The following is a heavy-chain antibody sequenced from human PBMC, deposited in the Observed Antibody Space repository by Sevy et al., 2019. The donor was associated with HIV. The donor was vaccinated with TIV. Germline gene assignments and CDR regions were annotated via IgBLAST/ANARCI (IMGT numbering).Heavy chain of an antibody. CDR2: ISGSGGST. CDR1: GFTVSTYA. Sequence: GGSLRLSCAASGFTVSTYAINWVRQAPGKGLEWVSAISGSGGSTYYADSVKGRFTISRDNSKNTLYLQMNSLRAEDTAVYYCAKSMVRGVIITPGFFDYWGQGTLVTVSS. D-gene: IGHD3-10*01. J-gene: IGHJ4*02. CDR3: AKSMVRGVIITPGFFDY. V-gene: IGHV3-23*01.